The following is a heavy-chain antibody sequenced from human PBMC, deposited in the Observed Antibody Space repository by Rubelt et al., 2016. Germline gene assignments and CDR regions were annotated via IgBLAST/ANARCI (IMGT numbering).Heavy chain of an antibody. V-gene: IGHV3-66*01. CDR2: FYSGGST. J-gene: IGHJ4*02. Sequence: SVFYSGGSTSYAESVKGRFIISRDNSKNTLYLQLNSLRAEDTAVYYCAKVTIFGDHFDYWGQGTLVTVSS. D-gene: IGHD3-3*01. CDR3: AKVTIFGDHFDY.